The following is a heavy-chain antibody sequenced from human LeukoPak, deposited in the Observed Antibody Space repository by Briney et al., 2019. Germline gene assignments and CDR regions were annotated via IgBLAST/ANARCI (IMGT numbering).Heavy chain of an antibody. CDR2: IKQDGSEK. CDR1: GFTFSSYW. V-gene: IGHV3-7*01. CDR3: AKVFQWEPDY. Sequence: PGGSLRLSCAASGFTFSSYWMCWVRQAPGKGLEWVANIKQDGSEKYYADSVKGRFTISRDNSKNTLYLQMNSLRAEDTAVYYCAKVFQWEPDYWGQGTLVTVSS. D-gene: IGHD1-26*01. J-gene: IGHJ4*02.